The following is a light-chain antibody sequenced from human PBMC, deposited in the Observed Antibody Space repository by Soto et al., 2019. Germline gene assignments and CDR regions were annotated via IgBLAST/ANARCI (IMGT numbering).Light chain of an antibody. V-gene: IGKV3-20*01. J-gene: IGKJ4*01. CDR1: QSVSSNY. CDR3: QQYGNSLLT. Sequence: EIVLTQSPGTLSLSPGERATLSCSASQSVSSNYLAWYQQKPGQAPRLLIYGASIRAPGIPDRFSGSGSGTDFTLTIRRLEPEDFAVYYCQQYGNSLLTFGGGTKVEIK. CDR2: GAS.